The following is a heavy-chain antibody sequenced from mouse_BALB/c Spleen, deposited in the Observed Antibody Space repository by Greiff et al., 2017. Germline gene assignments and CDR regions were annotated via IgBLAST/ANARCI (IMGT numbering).Heavy chain of an antibody. CDR1: GFTFSSFG. Sequence: VQLKESGGGLVQPGGSRKLSCAASGFTFSSFGMHWVRQAPEKGLEWVAYISSGSSTIYYADTVKGRFTISRDNPKNTLFLQMTSLRSEDTAMYYCARWYYGSSYGAMDYWGQGTSVTVSS. V-gene: IGHV5-17*02. CDR3: ARWYYGSSYGAMDY. CDR2: ISSGSSTI. D-gene: IGHD1-1*01. J-gene: IGHJ4*01.